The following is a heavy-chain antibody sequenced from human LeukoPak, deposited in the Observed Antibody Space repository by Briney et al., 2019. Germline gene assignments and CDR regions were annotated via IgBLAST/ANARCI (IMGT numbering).Heavy chain of an antibody. CDR2: IYTSGNT. Sequence: ASQTLSLTCTVSGGSISSGSYYWSWIRQPAGKGLEWIGRIYTSGNTNYNPSLKSRVTISVDTSKNQFSLKLSSVTAADTAVYYCASTRPKDAAVDYWGQGTLVTVSS. CDR3: ASTRPKDAAVDY. CDR1: GGSISSGSYY. J-gene: IGHJ4*02. D-gene: IGHD2-15*01. V-gene: IGHV4-61*02.